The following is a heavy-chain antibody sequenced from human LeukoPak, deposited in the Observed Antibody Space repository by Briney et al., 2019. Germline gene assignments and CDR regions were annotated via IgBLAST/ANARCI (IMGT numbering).Heavy chain of an antibody. CDR3: AGGISEGHPITSIDY. J-gene: IGHJ4*02. D-gene: IGHD3-16*01. Sequence: GGSLRLSCAASGFTFSSYAMSWVRQARGKGLEWVSSISAYNNYIYCSDSVKGRFTVSRDNTKKSLYLQMNSLRAEDTAVYFCAGGISEGHPITSIDYWGQGTLVSVSS. CDR2: ISAYNNYI. V-gene: IGHV3-21*01. CDR1: GFTFSSYA.